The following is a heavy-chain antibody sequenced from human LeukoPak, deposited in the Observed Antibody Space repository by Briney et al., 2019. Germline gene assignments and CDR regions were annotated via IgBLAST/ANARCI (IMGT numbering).Heavy chain of an antibody. J-gene: IGHJ4*02. D-gene: IGHD1-14*01. CDR1: GFTFSSFG. CDR2: LYSDGNT. CDR3: ARGVEPLAANTLAY. Sequence: PGGSLRLSCAASGFTFSSFGMNWVRQAPGKGLEWVSVLYSDGNTKYADSVQGRFTISRDNSKNTLYLEMNSLSPDDTAVYYCARGVEPLAANTLAYWGQGTLVTVSS. V-gene: IGHV3-53*01.